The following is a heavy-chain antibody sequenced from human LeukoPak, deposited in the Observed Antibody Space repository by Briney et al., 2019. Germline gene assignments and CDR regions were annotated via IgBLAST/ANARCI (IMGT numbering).Heavy chain of an antibody. CDR3: AGDVDTAMLDAFDI. CDR2: IYYSGST. Sequence: SDTLSLTCTVSGGSITTYYWSRVRQPPGQGLEWIASIYYSGSTDYNPSLKSRVAISIDTSKNQFSLKLSSVTAADTALYYCAGDVDTAMLDAFDIWGQGTMVTVSS. J-gene: IGHJ3*02. D-gene: IGHD5-18*01. CDR1: GGSITTYY. V-gene: IGHV4-59*07.